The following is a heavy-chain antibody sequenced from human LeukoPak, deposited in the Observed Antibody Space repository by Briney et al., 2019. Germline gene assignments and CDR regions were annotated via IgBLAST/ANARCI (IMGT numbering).Heavy chain of an antibody. CDR3: AKDSGSPWFPRYMDV. Sequence: PGGSLRLSCAASGFTFSSYAMSWVRQAPGKGLEWVSAISGSGGSTYYADSVKGRFTISRDNSKNTLYLQMNSLRAEDTAVYYCAKDSGSPWFPRYMDVWGKGTTVTVSS. CDR2: ISGSGGST. V-gene: IGHV3-23*01. D-gene: IGHD1-26*01. CDR1: GFTFSSYA. J-gene: IGHJ6*03.